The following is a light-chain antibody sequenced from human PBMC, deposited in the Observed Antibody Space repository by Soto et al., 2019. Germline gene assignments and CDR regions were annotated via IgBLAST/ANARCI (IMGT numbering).Light chain of an antibody. J-gene: IGKJ2*01. CDR1: QTISTH. CDR3: QRGPTIPYT. V-gene: IGKV1-39*01. Sequence: DIQMTQSPSSLSASVRDRVTITCRASQTISTHLNWYQQKPGKTPKLLINAASTLQSGVQSRFSGSGSGKDFTLSINSLQTEDFATYYCQRGPTIPYTFGQGTKLEIK. CDR2: AAS.